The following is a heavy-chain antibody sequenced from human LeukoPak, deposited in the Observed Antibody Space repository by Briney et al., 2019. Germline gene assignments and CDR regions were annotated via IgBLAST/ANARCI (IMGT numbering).Heavy chain of an antibody. CDR2: IRTSGST. D-gene: IGHD1-14*01. J-gene: IGHJ4*02. CDR1: GGSISSYF. V-gene: IGHV4-4*07. CDR3: ARDPEGHGNYFDY. Sequence: PSETLSLTCTVSGGSISSYFCTWIRQPAGKGLEWIGRIRTSGSTNYNPSLKSRVTMSVDTSKNQFPLKLSSVTAADTAVYYCARDPEGHGNYFDYWGQGALVTVSS.